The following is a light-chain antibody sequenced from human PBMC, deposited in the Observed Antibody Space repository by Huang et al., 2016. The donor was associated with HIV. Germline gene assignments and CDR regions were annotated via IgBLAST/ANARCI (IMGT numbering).Light chain of an antibody. Sequence: DIQMTQSPSSLSASVGDRVTITCRASQTISGGYINWYQQRPGKAPKLLIYAASSLQSGVTSRFSGSGSGTDYTLTVSSLQAEDFATYYCQQTYSTPCTFGQGTKLEI. CDR3: QQTYSTPCT. J-gene: IGKJ2*02. CDR1: QTISGGY. CDR2: AAS. V-gene: IGKV1-39*01.